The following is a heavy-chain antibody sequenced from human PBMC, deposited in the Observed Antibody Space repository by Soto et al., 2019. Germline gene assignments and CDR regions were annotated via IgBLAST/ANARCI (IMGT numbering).Heavy chain of an antibody. V-gene: IGHV5-10-1*01. D-gene: IGHD2-2*01. CDR2: IDPSDSYT. CDR1: GYSFTSYW. CDR3: ARESIVLVPSAKDDAFDI. J-gene: IGHJ3*02. Sequence: LGESLKISCQGSGYSFTSYWIHWVRQMPGKGLEWMGRIDPSDSYTNYSPSFQGHVTISADKSISTAYLQMNSLRAEDTAVYYCARESIVLVPSAKDDAFDIWGQGTMVTVSS.